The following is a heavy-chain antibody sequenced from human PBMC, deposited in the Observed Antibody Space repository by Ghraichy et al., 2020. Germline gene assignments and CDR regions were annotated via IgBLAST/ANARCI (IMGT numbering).Heavy chain of an antibody. CDR3: ASAPKLITIFGVVAGGAFMDV. V-gene: IGHV4-39*01. J-gene: IGHJ6*03. D-gene: IGHD3-3*01. Sequence: PETLSLTCTVSGGSISSSSYYWGWIRQPPGKGLEWIGSIYYSGSTYYNPSLKSRVTISVDTSKNQFSLKLSSVTAADTAVYYCASAPKLITIFGVVAGGAFMDVWGKGTTVTVSS. CDR2: IYYSGST. CDR1: GGSISSSSYY.